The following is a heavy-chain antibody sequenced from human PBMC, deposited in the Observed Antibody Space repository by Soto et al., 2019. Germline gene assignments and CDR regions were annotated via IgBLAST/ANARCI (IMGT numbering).Heavy chain of an antibody. Sequence: PGESLRLSCTASDFSVSNNYMTWVRQAPGKGLEWVSVIYSGGNTYYADNVKGRFTISRDSSTNTLYLQMNSLRVEDTAVYYCARGMDGMDVWGQGTTVTVSS. V-gene: IGHV3-53*01. CDR1: DFSVSNNY. CDR2: IYSGGNT. CDR3: ARGMDGMDV. J-gene: IGHJ6*02.